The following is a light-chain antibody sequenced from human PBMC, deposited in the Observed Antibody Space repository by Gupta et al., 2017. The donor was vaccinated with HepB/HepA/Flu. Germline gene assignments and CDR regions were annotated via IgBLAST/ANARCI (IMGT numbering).Light chain of an antibody. CDR3: QQYNNWHPT. J-gene: IGKJ1*01. CDR2: DAS. V-gene: IGKV3-15*01. CDR1: RSGSSN. Sequence: PATLSAAPGEGATPTSSARRSGSSNLAGYHQKPREDPRQLIYDASTRAKGMPARCSGGGSGTEFTPTINSLQPEEFSVYYCQQYNNWHPTFGQGTKVEIK.